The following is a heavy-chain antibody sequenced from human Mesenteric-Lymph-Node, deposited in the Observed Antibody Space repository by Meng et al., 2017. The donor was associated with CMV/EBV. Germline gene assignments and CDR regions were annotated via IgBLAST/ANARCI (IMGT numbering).Heavy chain of an antibody. Sequence: QLQLQRRGAGWLNPSKTLSLTCAVDGGSCSGYYWSWIRQPPGKGLEWIGEINHSGVPNYHPSLQSRVTISLDRSKNQFSLKLSSVTAEDTAVYYCARGSDIPVNNFWGQGTLVTVSS. CDR2: INHSGVP. CDR3: ARGSDIPVNNF. V-gene: IGHV4-34*01. D-gene: IGHD2-15*01. J-gene: IGHJ4*02. CDR1: GGSCSGYY.